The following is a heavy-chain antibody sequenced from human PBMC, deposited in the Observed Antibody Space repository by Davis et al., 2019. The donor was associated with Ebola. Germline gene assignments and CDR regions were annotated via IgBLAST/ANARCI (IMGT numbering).Heavy chain of an antibody. CDR1: GFISSTYV. Sequence: GGSLRLSCSASGFISSTYVMSWVRPAPGKGLEWVSTLGTSADTYYADSVKGRFTISRDNSKNTLYLQMNGLRVEDTAIYYCAKGGSNYGYYYEYALDVWGRGTTVTVSS. D-gene: IGHD5-24*01. CDR2: LGTSADT. CDR3: AKGGSNYGYYYEYALDV. J-gene: IGHJ6*02. V-gene: IGHV3-23*01.